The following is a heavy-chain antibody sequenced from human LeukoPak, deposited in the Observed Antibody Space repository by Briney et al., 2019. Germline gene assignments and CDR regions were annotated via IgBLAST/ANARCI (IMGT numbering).Heavy chain of an antibody. CDR1: DGPIRSHY. D-gene: IGHD2-15*01. Sequence: SETLSLTCTVSDGPIRSHYWTWIRQSPLKGLEWIGDISNSGSTKYNPSLKSRVTISIDTSKSQFSLRLTSVTAADTAVYYCGRDALVGYFSYYYIDVWGKGTTVTVSS. CDR3: GRDALVGYFSYYYIDV. V-gene: IGHV4-59*11. CDR2: ISNSGST. J-gene: IGHJ6*03.